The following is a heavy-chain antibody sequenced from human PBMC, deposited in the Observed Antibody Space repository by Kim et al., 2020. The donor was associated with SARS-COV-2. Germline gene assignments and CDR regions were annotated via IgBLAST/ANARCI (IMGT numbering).Heavy chain of an antibody. V-gene: IGHV3-33*06. D-gene: IGHD3-9*01. CDR3: AKDQVDYDILTGYYSFDY. Sequence: VKGRFTYHRDNSKNTLYLQTNSLRAEDTAVYYCAKDQVDYDILTGYYSFDYWGQGTLVTVSS. J-gene: IGHJ4*02.